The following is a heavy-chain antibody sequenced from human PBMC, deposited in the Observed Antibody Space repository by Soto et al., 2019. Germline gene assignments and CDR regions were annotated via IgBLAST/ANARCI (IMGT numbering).Heavy chain of an antibody. V-gene: IGHV6-1*01. CDR3: TEITWCRGIDV. J-gene: IGHJ6*02. Sequence: PWQTLSITCVMSGDSVSGNSAGWNWIRQSPSRGLEWLGRTYYKSKWNNDYALTVKSLITINPDTSKNQFSLHLYSVTPEDMAVFYCTEITWCRGIDVWGQGTPVTVPS. D-gene: IGHD2-8*01. CDR1: GDSVSGNSAG. CDR2: TYYKSKWNN.